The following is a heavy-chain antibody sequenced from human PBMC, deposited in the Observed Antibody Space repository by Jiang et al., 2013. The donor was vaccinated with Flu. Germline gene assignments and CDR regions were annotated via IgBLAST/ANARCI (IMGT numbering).Heavy chain of an antibody. CDR1: GFTFSSYG. Sequence: VQLLESGGGVVQPGRSLRLSCAASGFTFSSYGMHWVRQAPGKGLEWVAVIWYDGSNKYYADSVKGRFTISRDNSKNTLYLQMNSLKTEDTAVYYCTTRPVYDFWSWFIFCVYYGMDVVGPRDHGHRLL. D-gene: IGHD3-3*01. CDR3: TTRPVYDFWSWFIFCVYYGMDV. CDR2: IWYDGSNK. J-gene: IGHJ6*02. V-gene: IGHV3-33*01.